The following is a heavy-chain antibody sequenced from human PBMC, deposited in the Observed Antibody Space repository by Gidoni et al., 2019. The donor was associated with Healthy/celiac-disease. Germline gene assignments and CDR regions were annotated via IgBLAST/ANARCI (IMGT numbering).Heavy chain of an antibody. CDR2: IRSKAYGGTT. D-gene: IGHD2-21*02. CDR1: GFTFGDYA. CDR3: TRDLLEVVVTMAHEDAFDI. V-gene: IGHV3-49*04. J-gene: IGHJ3*02. Sequence: EVQLVESGGGLVQPGRSLRLSCTASGFTFGDYAMSWVRQAPGKGLEWVGFIRSKAYGGTTEYAASVKGRFTISRDDSKSIAYLQMNSLKTEDTAVYYCTRDLLEVVVTMAHEDAFDIWGQGTMVTVSS.